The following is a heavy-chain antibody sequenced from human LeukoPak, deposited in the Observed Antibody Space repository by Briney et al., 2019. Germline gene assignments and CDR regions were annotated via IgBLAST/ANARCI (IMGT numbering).Heavy chain of an antibody. Sequence: GRSLRLSCTASGFTFGDYAMRWVRQAPGKGLEWVGFIRSKAYGGTTEYAASVKGRFTISRDDSKSIAYLQMNSLKTEDTAVYYCTRSDCSSTSCYYSSSSDYWGQGTLVTVSS. CDR3: TRSDCSSTSCYYSSSSDY. CDR1: GFTFGDYA. V-gene: IGHV3-49*04. J-gene: IGHJ4*02. CDR2: IRSKAYGGTT. D-gene: IGHD2-2*01.